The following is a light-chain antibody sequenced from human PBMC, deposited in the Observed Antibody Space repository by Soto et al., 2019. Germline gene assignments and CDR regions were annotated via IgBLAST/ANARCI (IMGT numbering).Light chain of an antibody. V-gene: IGKV1-39*01. CDR3: HQISTTPPIT. CDR1: QNIPSH. CDR2: SAS. Sequence: DIQMTQSPSAQSACVGDTFTMTFLASQNIPSHLNWYHNKPGKAPELLIYSASRLQSGVPSRFGGSGSGTDFTLTISDLKPEDLAIYYGHQISTTPPITFGLGTRLEIK. J-gene: IGKJ5*01.